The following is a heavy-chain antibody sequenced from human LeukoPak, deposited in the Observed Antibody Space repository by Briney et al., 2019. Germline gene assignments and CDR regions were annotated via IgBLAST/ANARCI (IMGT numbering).Heavy chain of an antibody. Sequence: PGGSLRLSCEASGLTFSSYWMHWVRQVPGKGLEWVSTLSSGGSTYYADSVKGRFTISRDSSKNTLYLQMNSLRAEDTAVYYCAKAVRSGGSYYYGMDVWGQGTAVTVSS. V-gene: IGHV3-23*01. CDR3: AKAVRSGGSYYYGMDV. J-gene: IGHJ6*02. CDR1: GLTFSSYW. D-gene: IGHD1-26*01. CDR2: LSSGGST.